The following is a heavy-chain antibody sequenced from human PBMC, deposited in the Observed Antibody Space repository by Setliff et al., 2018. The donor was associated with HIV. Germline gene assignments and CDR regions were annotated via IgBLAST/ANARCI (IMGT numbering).Heavy chain of an antibody. Sequence: PGGSLRLSCAASGFTFSAHGMHWVRQAPGKGLEWVTFIKEDGREKYYVGSVKGRFTISRDNAKRSLYLQMNRLKTDDTAFYYCATFADGPDSWGQGTLVTVSS. CDR1: GFTFSAHG. J-gene: IGHJ4*02. CDR3: ATFADGPDS. CDR2: IKEDGREK. V-gene: IGHV3-30*02. D-gene: IGHD3-3*01.